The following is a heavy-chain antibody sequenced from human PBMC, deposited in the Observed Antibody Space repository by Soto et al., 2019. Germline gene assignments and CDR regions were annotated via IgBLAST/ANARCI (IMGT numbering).Heavy chain of an antibody. CDR1: GCTFSNFA. Sequence: EVQLLESGGGLVQPGGSLRLSCAASGCTFSNFAMSWVRLAPGKGLEWVSTITGSGGSTYYADSVRGRFTISRDNSKSTLYLQMNSLRAEDTAVYYCAKKYYYGSGSYLYHFDYWGQGTLVTVSS. D-gene: IGHD3-10*01. J-gene: IGHJ4*02. CDR2: ITGSGGST. V-gene: IGHV3-23*01. CDR3: AKKYYYGSGSYLYHFDY.